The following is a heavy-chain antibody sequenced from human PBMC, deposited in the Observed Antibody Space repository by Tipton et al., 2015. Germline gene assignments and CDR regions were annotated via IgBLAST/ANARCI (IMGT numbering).Heavy chain of an antibody. Sequence: TLSLTCTVSGDSISSGHCYWSWLRPPPGKSLECIGYISNSGNTKYNPSLKSRVTISVDTSKNQFSLNLSSVTAADTAVYYCARDYGRRVRGVHFDYWGHGSLVPVPS. J-gene: IGHJ4*01. V-gene: IGHV4-61*01. CDR3: ARDYGRRVRGVHFDY. CDR2: ISNSGNT. CDR1: GDSISSGHCY. D-gene: IGHD3-10*01.